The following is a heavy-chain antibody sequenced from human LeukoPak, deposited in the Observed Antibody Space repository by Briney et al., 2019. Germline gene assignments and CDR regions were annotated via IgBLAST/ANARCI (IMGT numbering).Heavy chain of an antibody. Sequence: PGGSLRLSCSASGFNFINHYMSWVRQAPGKGLESVAKIKPDGSEKYYVDSVKGRLTISRDNSKNSLFLHLNSLRAEDTAVYYCVREIWWRFDYWGQGSLVTVSS. CDR1: GFNFINHY. CDR2: IKPDGSEK. J-gene: IGHJ4*02. CDR3: VREIWWRFDY. D-gene: IGHD5-12*01. V-gene: IGHV3-7*01.